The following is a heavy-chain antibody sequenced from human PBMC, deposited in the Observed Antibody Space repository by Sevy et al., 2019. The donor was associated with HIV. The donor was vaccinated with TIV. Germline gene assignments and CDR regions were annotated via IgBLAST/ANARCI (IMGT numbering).Heavy chain of an antibody. J-gene: IGHJ4*02. D-gene: IGHD2-15*01. V-gene: IGHV1-24*01. CDR1: GYTLIEFS. Sequence: ASVKVSCKVSGYTLIEFSMHWVRQAPGKGLEWMAGFDPEDGETIYAQRFQGRVTMTEDTSTDTAYMELSSLRSEDTAVYYCATGLPGEYVDCSSCYSDYFAYWGQGTLVTVSS. CDR2: FDPEDGET. CDR3: ATGLPGEYVDCSSCYSDYFAY.